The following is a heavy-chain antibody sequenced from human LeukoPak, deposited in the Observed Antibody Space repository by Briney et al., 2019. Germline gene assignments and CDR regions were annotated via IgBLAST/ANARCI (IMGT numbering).Heavy chain of an antibody. CDR2: ISSSSSTI. V-gene: IGHV3-48*01. CDR3: APKGSYYMDV. J-gene: IGHJ6*03. Sequence: PGGSLRLSCADSGFTFSSYSMNWVRQAPGKGLEWVSYISSSSSTIYSDSVKGRFTISRDNAKNSLYLQMNSLRAEDTAVYYCAPKGSYYMDVWGKGTTVTVSS. CDR1: GFTFSSYS.